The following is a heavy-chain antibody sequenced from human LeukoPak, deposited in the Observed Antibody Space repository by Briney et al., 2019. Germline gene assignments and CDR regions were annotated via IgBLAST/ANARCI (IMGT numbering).Heavy chain of an antibody. J-gene: IGHJ5*02. D-gene: IGHD3-10*01. CDR3: ARGQSGVRGANVPNLMGFDP. CDR1: GGSFSGYY. Sequence: SETLSLTCAVYGGSFSGYYWSWIRQPPGKGLEWIGEINHSGSTNYNPSLKSRVTISVDTSKNQFSLKLTSVTAADTAVYFCARGQSGVRGANVPNLMGFDPWGQGTLVIVSS. CDR2: INHSGST. V-gene: IGHV4-34*01.